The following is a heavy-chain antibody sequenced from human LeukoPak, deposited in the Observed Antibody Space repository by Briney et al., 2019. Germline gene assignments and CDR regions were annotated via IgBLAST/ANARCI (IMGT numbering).Heavy chain of an antibody. V-gene: IGHV1-69*13. CDR1: GGTFSSYA. J-gene: IGHJ3*02. Sequence: ASVKVSCKASGGTFSSYAISWVRQAPGQGLEWMGGIIPIFGTANYAQKFQGRVTITADESTSTDYMELSSLRSEDTAVYYCASPRALYCSSTSCQTANGAFDIWGQGTMVTVSS. D-gene: IGHD2-2*01. CDR2: IIPIFGTA. CDR3: ASPRALYCSSTSCQTANGAFDI.